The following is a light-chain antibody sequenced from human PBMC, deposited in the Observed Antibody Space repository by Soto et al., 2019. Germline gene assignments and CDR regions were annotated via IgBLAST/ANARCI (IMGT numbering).Light chain of an antibody. J-gene: IGKJ4*01. CDR3: QQRYNWLT. CDR2: GAS. CDR1: QTVSTY. V-gene: IGKV3-11*01. Sequence: IVLTQSPATLSLSPGERATLSCRARQTVSTYLSWYQHKPGQAPRLLIYGASNSDTGIPARFSGSGSGTDFPLTISSLAPEDSAVYYCQQRYNWLTFGGGTRVEIK.